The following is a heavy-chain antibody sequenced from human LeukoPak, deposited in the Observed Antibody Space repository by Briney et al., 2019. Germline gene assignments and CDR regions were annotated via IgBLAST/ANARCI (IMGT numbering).Heavy chain of an antibody. Sequence: GGSLRLSCAASGFTFSDYYMSWIRRAPGKGLEWVSDITGSSIYTNYADSVKGRFTISRDNAKNSVNLQMNSLRAEDTAVYYCATARNTGGPSGLGYWGQGTLVTVSS. D-gene: IGHD7-27*01. V-gene: IGHV3-11*05. CDR3: ATARNTGGPSGLGY. CDR1: GFTFSDYY. CDR2: ITGSSIYT. J-gene: IGHJ4*02.